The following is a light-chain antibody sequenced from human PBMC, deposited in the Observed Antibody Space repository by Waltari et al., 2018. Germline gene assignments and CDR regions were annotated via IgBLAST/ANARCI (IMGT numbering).Light chain of an antibody. Sequence: EVVLTQSPGTLSLSPVQGATLSCRASQSVSRSLAWYQQKPGQAPRLLIYDTSRRATGIPDRFSGSGSGTDFSLTISRLEPEDFAMYYCQKYASLPATFGQGTKVEIK. CDR1: QSVSRS. CDR2: DTS. V-gene: IGKV3-20*01. CDR3: QKYASLPAT. J-gene: IGKJ1*01.